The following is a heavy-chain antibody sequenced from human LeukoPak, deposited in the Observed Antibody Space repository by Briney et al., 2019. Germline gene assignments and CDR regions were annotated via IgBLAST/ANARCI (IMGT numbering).Heavy chain of an antibody. D-gene: IGHD3-16*01. CDR3: ARGRYEDYVWGTGAFDI. CDR1: GGSISSGDYS. J-gene: IGHJ3*02. CDR2: IYHSGST. V-gene: IGHV4-30-2*01. Sequence: PSQTLSLTCAVSGGSISSGDYSWSWIRQPPGKGLEWLGYIYHSGSTYYNPSLKSRVTISIDRSKNQFSLKLSSVTAADTAVCYCARGRYEDYVWGTGAFDIWGQGTMVTVSS.